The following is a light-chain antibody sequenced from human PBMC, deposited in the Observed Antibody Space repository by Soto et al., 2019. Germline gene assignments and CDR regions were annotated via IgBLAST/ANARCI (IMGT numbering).Light chain of an antibody. V-gene: IGLV2-14*01. CDR3: SSFTSSYFYV. CDR1: GSDVGGYNY. Sequence: QSVLTQPASVSGSPGQSIAISCTGSGSDVGGYNYVSWYQQHPGKAPKLIIYGVSHRPSGVSPRFSASRSAYTASLTISGLQHEDEADYSCSSFTSSYFYVFGPGTKLTVL. CDR2: GVS. J-gene: IGLJ1*01.